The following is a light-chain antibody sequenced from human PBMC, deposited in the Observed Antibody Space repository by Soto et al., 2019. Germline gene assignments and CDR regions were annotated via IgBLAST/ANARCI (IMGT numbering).Light chain of an antibody. CDR2: EVT. CDR3: ISYAGNNPL. J-gene: IGLJ2*01. CDR1: SSDIGGYNY. Sequence: QSALTQPPSASGSPGQSVTISCTGTSSDIGGYNYVSWYQQHPGKAPKLMIYEVTKRPSGVPDRFSGSKSGNTASLTVSGLQADDEADYYCISYAGNNPLFGGGTKLTVL. V-gene: IGLV2-8*01.